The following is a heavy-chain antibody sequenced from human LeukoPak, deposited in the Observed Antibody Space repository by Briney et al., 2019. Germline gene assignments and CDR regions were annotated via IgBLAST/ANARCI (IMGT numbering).Heavy chain of an antibody. J-gene: IGHJ4*02. CDR3: ASYLCSSSSCQGASFDY. CDR2: ISSSGSTI. CDR1: GFTFSDYY. V-gene: IGHV3-11*01. Sequence: PGGSLRLFCAASGFTFSDYYMSWVRQAPGKGLEWVSYISSSGSTIYYADSVKGRFTISRDNAKNSLYLQMNSLRAEDTAVYYCASYLCSSSSCQGASFDYWGQGTLVTVSS. D-gene: IGHD2-2*01.